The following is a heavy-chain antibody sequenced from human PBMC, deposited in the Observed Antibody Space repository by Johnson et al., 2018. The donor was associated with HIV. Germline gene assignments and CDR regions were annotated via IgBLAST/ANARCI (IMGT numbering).Heavy chain of an antibody. CDR1: GFTFIASY. V-gene: IGHV3-11*04. CDR3: ARGKLPAALRRGDAFDI. CDR2: ISSSGDTT. J-gene: IGHJ3*02. Sequence: QVQLVESGGGLAKPGGSLRLSCPASGFTFIASYLSWIRQAPGKGLEWISYISSSGDTTPYADSVKGRFPPSRDNSKNSLYLQMNSLRVEDTGVYYCARGKLPAALRRGDAFDIWGQGTMVTVSS. D-gene: IGHD2-2*01.